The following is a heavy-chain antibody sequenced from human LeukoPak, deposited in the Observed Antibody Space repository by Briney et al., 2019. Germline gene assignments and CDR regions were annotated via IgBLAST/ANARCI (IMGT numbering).Heavy chain of an antibody. D-gene: IGHD6-13*01. CDR1: GNTLTGYY. CDR2: ISPYSGGT. Sequence: ASVNVSCKSSGNTLTGYYIHWVRQAPGQGLEGMGCISPYSGGTNYAQKFQGRVTMTRDTSITTAYMEVHRLTSDDTAVYYCARGDCSSWHLDYWGQGSLVTVSS. CDR3: ARGDCSSWHLDY. V-gene: IGHV1-2*02. J-gene: IGHJ4*02.